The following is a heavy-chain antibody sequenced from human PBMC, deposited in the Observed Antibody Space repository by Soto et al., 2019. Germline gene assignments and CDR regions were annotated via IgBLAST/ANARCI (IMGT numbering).Heavy chain of an antibody. V-gene: IGHV4-59*11. CDR3: GRDPNAGVVGV. CDR2: IYNNGIT. D-gene: IGHD3-3*01. J-gene: IGHJ3*01. Sequence: SETLSLTCTVSDGSISNHYLNWIRQSPGRGLEWIAFIYNNGITNYNPSLKSRVAISVDTSKNQFSLKLTSVTAADTAVYFCGRDPNAGVVGVWGQGTLVTVSS. CDR1: DGSISNHY.